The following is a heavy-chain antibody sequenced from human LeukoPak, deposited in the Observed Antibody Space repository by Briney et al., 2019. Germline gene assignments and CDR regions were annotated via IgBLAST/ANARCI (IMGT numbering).Heavy chain of an antibody. CDR1: GFTFSTYA. J-gene: IGHJ4*02. CDR2: FSGSGGST. V-gene: IGHV3-23*01. Sequence: TGGSLRLSCATSGFTFSTYALSWVRQAPGKGLEWVSGFSGSGGSTYYADSVKGRFTISRDNSKNTLYLQMNSLRAEDTAVYYCAKDQEPIAVAGLFDYWGQGTLVTVSS. CDR3: AKDQEPIAVAGLFDY. D-gene: IGHD6-19*01.